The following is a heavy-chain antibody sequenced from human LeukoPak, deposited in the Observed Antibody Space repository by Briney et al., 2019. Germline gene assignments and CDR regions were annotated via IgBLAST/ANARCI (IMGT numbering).Heavy chain of an antibody. CDR3: ARAPREWLLGYYFDY. CDR1: GFTFSSYA. J-gene: IGHJ4*02. Sequence: GGSLRLSCAASGFTFSSYAMSWVRQAPEKGLEWVANIREDGSEKYYVDSVKGRFTISRDNAKNSLYLQMNSLRVEDTAVYYCARAPREWLLGYYFDYWGQGTLVTVSS. D-gene: IGHD3-3*01. V-gene: IGHV3-7*01. CDR2: IREDGSEK.